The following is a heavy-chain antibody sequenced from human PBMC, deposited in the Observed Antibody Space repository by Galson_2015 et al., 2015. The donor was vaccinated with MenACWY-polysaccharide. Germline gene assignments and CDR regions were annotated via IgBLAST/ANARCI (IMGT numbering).Heavy chain of an antibody. Sequence: SVKVSCKASGYTFTSYDISWVRQAPGQGLEWMGGISPHHGTTNYAQKFQGRVTMTTDTSTSTAYMELRSLRSDDTAVYYCARDVELVGNVTGGVDYWGQGTLVTVSS. V-gene: IGHV1-18*04. CDR2: ISPHHGTT. D-gene: IGHD5-24*01. CDR3: ARDVELVGNVTGGVDY. CDR1: GYTFTSYD. J-gene: IGHJ4*02.